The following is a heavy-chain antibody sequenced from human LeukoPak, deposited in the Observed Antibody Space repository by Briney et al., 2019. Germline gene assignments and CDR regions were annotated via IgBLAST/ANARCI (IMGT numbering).Heavy chain of an antibody. CDR3: ARDRPAYYDILTGYSSYGMDV. CDR1: GFTFSDYY. J-gene: IGHJ6*02. CDR2: ISSSGSTI. V-gene: IGHV3-11*01. Sequence: GGSLRLSCAASGFTFSDYYMSWIRQAPGKGLEWVSYISSSGSTIYYADSVKGRFTISRDNAKNSLYLQMNSLRAEDTAVYYCARDRPAYYDILTGYSSYGMDVWGQGTTVTVSS. D-gene: IGHD3-9*01.